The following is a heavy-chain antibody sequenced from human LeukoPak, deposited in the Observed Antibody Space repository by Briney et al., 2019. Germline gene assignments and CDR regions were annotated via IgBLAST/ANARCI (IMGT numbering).Heavy chain of an antibody. J-gene: IGHJ6*03. Sequence: GGTLRLSCAASGFTFSSYGMSWVRQAPGKGLEWVSAISGSGGSTYYADSVKGRFTISRDNSKNTLYLQMNSLRAEDTAIYYCAKADYYYYMDVWGKGTTVTVSS. V-gene: IGHV3-23*01. CDR2: ISGSGGST. CDR1: GFTFSSYG. CDR3: AKADYYYYMDV.